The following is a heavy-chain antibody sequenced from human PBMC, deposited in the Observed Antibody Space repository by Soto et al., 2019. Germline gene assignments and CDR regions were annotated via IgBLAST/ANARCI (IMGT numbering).Heavy chain of an antibody. J-gene: IGHJ6*02. Sequence: DSLKVYFKCLGNEFADKWISLVLQNPGKGMECMGIIFPGDYDTKSSPSFKGQVTISVDKSNNTAYLQWPCLQAAYTAIYYFARLGGGWWIDVWGHRTPVTVS. V-gene: IGHV5-51*01. CDR1: GNEFADKW. CDR2: IFPGDYDT. CDR3: ARLGGGWWIDV. D-gene: IGHD2-15*01.